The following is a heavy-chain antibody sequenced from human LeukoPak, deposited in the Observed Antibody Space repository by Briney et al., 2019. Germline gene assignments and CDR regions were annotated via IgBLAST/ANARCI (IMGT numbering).Heavy chain of an antibody. CDR3: ASYGPPFDY. CDR1: GGSISGSSYY. J-gene: IGHJ4*02. CDR2: IYYSGST. V-gene: IGHV4-39*01. D-gene: IGHD3-10*01. Sequence: SETLSLTCTVSGGSISGSSYYWGWIRRPPGKGLEWIGNIYYSGSTYYNPSLKSRVTISVDTSKNQFSLKLSSVTAADTAVYYCASYGPPFDYWGQGTLVTVSS.